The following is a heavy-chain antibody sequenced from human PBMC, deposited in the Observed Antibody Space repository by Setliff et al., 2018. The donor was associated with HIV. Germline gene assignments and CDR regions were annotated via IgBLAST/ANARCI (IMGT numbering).Heavy chain of an antibody. J-gene: IGHJ4*02. CDR1: GFTFSTYS. V-gene: IGHV3-23*01. Sequence: PGGSLRRSCVASGFTFSTYSMSWVRQAPGKGLEWVSGISGPGGNTYYADSVKGRFTISRDNSENTLQLHMSSLRAEDTARYYCAKSQTSPPLYYFDYWGQGILVTVSS. CDR2: ISGPGGNT. CDR3: AKSQTSPPLYYFDY.